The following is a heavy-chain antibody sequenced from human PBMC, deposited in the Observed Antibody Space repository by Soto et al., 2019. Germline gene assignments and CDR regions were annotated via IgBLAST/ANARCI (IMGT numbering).Heavy chain of an antibody. CDR2: ISNDGTST. Sequence: PGGSLILSWAASGFTSSSDWMHWVRQAPGKGLVWVSRISNDGTSTNYADSVKGRFTISRDNAKNTVYLEMNSLRAEDTAVYYCARDWYYYDTSDHFSADAFDIWGQGTTVTVSS. V-gene: IGHV3-74*01. CDR3: ARDWYYYDTSDHFSADAFDI. CDR1: GFTSSSDW. J-gene: IGHJ3*02. D-gene: IGHD3-22*01.